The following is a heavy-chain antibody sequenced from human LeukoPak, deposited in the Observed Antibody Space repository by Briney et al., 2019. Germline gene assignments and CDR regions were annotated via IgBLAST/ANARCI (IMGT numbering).Heavy chain of an antibody. Sequence: GASVKVSCKASGGTFSSYAISWVRQAPGQGLEWMGGIIPIFGTANYAQRFQGRVTITTDESTSTAYMELSSLRSEDTAVYYCARVPLVGYDILTGYYPTYYYYYMDVWGKGTTVTVSS. D-gene: IGHD3-9*01. CDR2: IIPIFGTA. CDR3: ARVPLVGYDILTGYYPTYYYYYMDV. V-gene: IGHV1-69*05. J-gene: IGHJ6*03. CDR1: GGTFSSYA.